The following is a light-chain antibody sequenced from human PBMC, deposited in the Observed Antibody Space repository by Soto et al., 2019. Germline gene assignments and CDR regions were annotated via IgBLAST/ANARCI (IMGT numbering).Light chain of an antibody. V-gene: IGKV1-39*01. Sequence: DIQMTQSPSSLSASVGDRVTITCRASQSISSFLNWYQQKPGKAPKLLIYRASSLQSGVPSRFSGGGSGTDFTLTISSLQPEDFATYYCQQSYSTPSITFGQGTRLEMK. CDR3: QQSYSTPSIT. J-gene: IGKJ5*01. CDR2: RAS. CDR1: QSISSF.